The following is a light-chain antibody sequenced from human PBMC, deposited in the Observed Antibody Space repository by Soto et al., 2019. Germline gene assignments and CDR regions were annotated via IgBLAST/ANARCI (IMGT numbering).Light chain of an antibody. CDR2: GAS. J-gene: IGKJ4*01. V-gene: IGKV3-15*01. CDR3: QQYDVWPALT. Sequence: EKVMTQSPVTLSVSPGERVTLSCRASQSVGSKLAWYHQKPGQAPRLLIYGASNRATGIPVRFSGSGSGTEFTLTISSLQSEDSGVYYCQQYDVWPALTFGGGTKVEIK. CDR1: QSVGSK.